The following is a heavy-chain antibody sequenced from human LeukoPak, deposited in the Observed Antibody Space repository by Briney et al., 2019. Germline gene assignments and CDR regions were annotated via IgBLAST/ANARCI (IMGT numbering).Heavy chain of an antibody. CDR3: ARHVRRDGYNHFDY. J-gene: IGHJ4*02. CDR2: IYYSGST. D-gene: IGHD5-24*01. Sequence: SETLSLTCTVSGGSISSSSYYWGWIRQPPGKGLEWIGRIYYSGSTYYNPSLKSRVTISVDTSKNQFSLKLSSVTAADTAVYYCARHVRRDGYNHFDYWGQGTLVTVSS. V-gene: IGHV4-39*01. CDR1: GGSISSSSYY.